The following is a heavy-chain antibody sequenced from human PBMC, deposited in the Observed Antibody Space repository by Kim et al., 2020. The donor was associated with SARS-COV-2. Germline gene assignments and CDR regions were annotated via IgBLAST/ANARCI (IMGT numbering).Heavy chain of an antibody. Sequence: VKGRFTISRDNAKNSLYLQMNSLRAEDTAVYYCARDRYYYDSSGYGHIDYWGQGTLVTVSS. D-gene: IGHD3-22*01. CDR3: ARDRYYYDSSGYGHIDY. J-gene: IGHJ4*02. V-gene: IGHV3-11*06.